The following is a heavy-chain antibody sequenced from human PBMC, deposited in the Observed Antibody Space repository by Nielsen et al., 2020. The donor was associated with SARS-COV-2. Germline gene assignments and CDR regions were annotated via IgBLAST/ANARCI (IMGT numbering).Heavy chain of an antibody. CDR2: INPSGGST. V-gene: IGHV1-46*01. Sequence: ASVKVSCKASGYTFTSYYMHWVRQAPGQGLEWMGIINPSGGSTSYAQKFQGRVTMTRDTSTSTVYMELSSLRSEDTAVYYCARGHKGGGWIQLWSTYYFGYWGQGTLVTVSS. J-gene: IGHJ4*02. D-gene: IGHD5-18*01. CDR3: ARGHKGGGWIQLWSTYYFGY. CDR1: GYTFTSYY.